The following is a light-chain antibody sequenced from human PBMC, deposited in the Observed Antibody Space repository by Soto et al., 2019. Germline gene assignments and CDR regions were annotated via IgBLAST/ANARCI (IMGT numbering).Light chain of an antibody. CDR3: RQGIRWT. J-gene: IGKJ1*01. V-gene: IGKV3-15*01. CDR2: GAS. CDR1: QRIGTN. Sequence: EIVMTQSPATLSVSPGDTVTLSCRASQRIGTNLAWYQQKPGQAPRLLIYGASTRVAGIPDRFLGSGSETEFTLTISSLQSEDLAIYHCRQGIRWTFGQGT.